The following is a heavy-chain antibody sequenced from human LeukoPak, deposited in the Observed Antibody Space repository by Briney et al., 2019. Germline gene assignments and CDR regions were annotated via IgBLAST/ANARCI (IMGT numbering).Heavy chain of an antibody. CDR1: GFTFSSYA. CDR2: ISYDGSNK. J-gene: IGHJ6*02. V-gene: IGHV3-30*04. Sequence: GRSLRLSCAASGFTFSSYAMHWVRQAPGKGLEWVAVISYDGSNKYYADSVKGRFTISRDNSKNTLYLQMNSLRAEDTAVYYCARDPPTMVRGMGRYYYGMDVWGQGTTVTVSS. CDR3: ARDPPTMVRGMGRYYYGMDV. D-gene: IGHD3-10*01.